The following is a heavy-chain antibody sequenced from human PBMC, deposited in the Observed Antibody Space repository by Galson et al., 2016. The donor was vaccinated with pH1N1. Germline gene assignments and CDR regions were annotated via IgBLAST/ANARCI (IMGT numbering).Heavy chain of an antibody. CDR2: MNPNSGNT. CDR1: GYTFTNYD. V-gene: IGHV1-8*01. Sequence: SVKVSCKASGYTFTNYDINWVRQATGQGLEWMGLMNPNSGNTGYAQKFQGRVTITRNTSISTAYMELSSLRSEDTALYYCARAGCVSGSCRTGIHYYMDVWGEGTTDTVTS. J-gene: IGHJ6*03. D-gene: IGHD2-15*01. CDR3: ARAGCVSGSCRTGIHYYMDV.